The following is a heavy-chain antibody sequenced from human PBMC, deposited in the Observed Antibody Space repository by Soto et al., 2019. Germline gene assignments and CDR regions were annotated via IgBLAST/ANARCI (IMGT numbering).Heavy chain of an antibody. CDR2: FIPIIGGG. J-gene: IGHJ3*01. CDR3: ARRSVSHSNAFDF. CDR1: GGPFRHLA. V-gene: IGHV1-69*01. D-gene: IGHD1-26*01. Sequence: VQLVQSGAEVKKPGSSVEVSCQASGGPFRHLAINWVRPAPGPGLEWMGGFIPIIGGGINAQKFQGRVTITSDESTSTAYRELSSLKSEDTAMYFCARRSVSHSNAFDFWGQGTMVTVSS.